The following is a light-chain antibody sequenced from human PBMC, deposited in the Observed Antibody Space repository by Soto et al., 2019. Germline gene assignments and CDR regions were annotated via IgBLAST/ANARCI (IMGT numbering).Light chain of an antibody. J-gene: IGLJ3*02. CDR2: GNS. Sequence: QSVLTQPPSVSGAPGQRVTISCTGSSPNIGERYDAHWYQQLPGTAPKLLIYGNSNRPSGVPDRFPGSKSGTSASLAITGLQAEDEADYYCQSYDSSLSGWVFGGGTKVTVL. CDR1: SPNIGERYD. CDR3: QSYDSSLSGWV. V-gene: IGLV1-40*01.